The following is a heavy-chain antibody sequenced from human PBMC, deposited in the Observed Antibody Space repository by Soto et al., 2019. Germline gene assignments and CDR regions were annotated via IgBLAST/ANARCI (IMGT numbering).Heavy chain of an antibody. CDR3: ARDRNYYGSGSPWLDP. CDR2: IYHSGST. J-gene: IGHJ5*02. CDR1: GGSISSGGYS. V-gene: IGHV4-30-2*01. Sequence: QLQLQESGSGLVKPSQTLSLTCAVSGGSISSGGYSWSWIRQPPGKGLEWIGYIYHSGSTYYNPSLKRRGTRSVDRSKNQFSLKLSSVTAADTAVYYCARDRNYYGSGSPWLDPWGQGTLVTVSS. D-gene: IGHD3-10*01.